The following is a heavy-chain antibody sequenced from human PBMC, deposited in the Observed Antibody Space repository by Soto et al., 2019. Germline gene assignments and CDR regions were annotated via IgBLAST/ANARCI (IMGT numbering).Heavy chain of an antibody. D-gene: IGHD3-3*01. Sequence: PACSLRHSCAASGCIFSGYSVNLVRQAPGKGLEWVSSISSSSSYIYYADSVKGRFTISRDNAKNSLYLQMDSLRAEDTAVYYCARDIWSRYDFWSGYQPGYYYGMDVWGQGTTVTVS. CDR3: ARDIWSRYDFWSGYQPGYYYGMDV. V-gene: IGHV3-21*01. CDR1: GCIFSGYS. CDR2: ISSSSSYI. J-gene: IGHJ6*02.